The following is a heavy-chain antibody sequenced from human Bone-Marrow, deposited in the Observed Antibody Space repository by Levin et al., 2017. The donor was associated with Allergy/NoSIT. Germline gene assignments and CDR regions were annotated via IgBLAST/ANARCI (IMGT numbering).Heavy chain of an antibody. V-gene: IGHV3-21*01. J-gene: IGHJ6*02. D-gene: IGHD6-19*01. CDR1: GFTFSSYS. CDR3: ARDFEYSSGLEYYYYGMDV. Sequence: GESLKISCAASGFTFSSYSMNWVRQAPGKGLEWVSSISSSSSYIYYADSVKGRFTISRDNAKNSLYLQMNSLRAEDTAVYYCARDFEYSSGLEYYYYGMDVWGQGTTVTVSS. CDR2: ISSSSSYI.